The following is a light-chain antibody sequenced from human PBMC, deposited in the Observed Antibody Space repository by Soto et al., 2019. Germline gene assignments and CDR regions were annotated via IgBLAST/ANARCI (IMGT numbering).Light chain of an antibody. CDR2: DNK. CDR3: QTYDISLDAYV. J-gene: IGLJ1*01. Sequence: QAVVTQPPSVSGAPGQRVTISCTGSSSNIGADYDVHWYQQLPERAPKLLFSDNKSRPSGVPDRFSDSRSGTSASLVIAGLQAEDEAEYYCQTYDISLDAYVFGTGTKVTVL. CDR1: SSNIGADYD. V-gene: IGLV1-40*01.